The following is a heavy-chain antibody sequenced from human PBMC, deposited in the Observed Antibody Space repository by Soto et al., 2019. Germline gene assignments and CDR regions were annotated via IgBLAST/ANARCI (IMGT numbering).Heavy chain of an antibody. D-gene: IGHD3-22*01. CDR3: ARSMSSGYYLNFDY. V-gene: IGHV3-74*01. Sequence: GGSLRLSCAGSGFTFSSYWMHWVRQVPGKGLVWVSRIKGDGSNTGYADSVKGRFTISRDNAENTVYLQMTSLRAEDTAVYYCARSMSSGYYLNFDYWGQGTLVTGSS. CDR1: GFTFSSYW. CDR2: IKGDGSNT. J-gene: IGHJ4*02.